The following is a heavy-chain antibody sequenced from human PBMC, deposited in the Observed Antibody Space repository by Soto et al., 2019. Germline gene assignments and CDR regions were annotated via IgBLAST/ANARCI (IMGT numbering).Heavy chain of an antibody. J-gene: IGHJ6*03. V-gene: IGHV1-18*01. CDR3: ARVAKDYGDYVDYYYYYMDV. CDR2: ISAYNGNT. D-gene: IGHD4-17*01. CDR1: GYTFTSYG. Sequence: GASVKVSCKASGYTFTSYGISWVRQAPGQGLEWMGWISAYNGNTNYAQKLQGRVTMTTDTSTSTAYMELRSLRSDDTAVYYCARVAKDYGDYVDYYYYYMDVWGKGTTVTVSS.